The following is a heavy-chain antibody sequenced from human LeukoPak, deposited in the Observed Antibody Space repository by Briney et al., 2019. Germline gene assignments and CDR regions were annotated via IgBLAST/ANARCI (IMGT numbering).Heavy chain of an antibody. J-gene: IGHJ4*02. CDR1: GFTFSSYG. Sequence: GGSLRLSCAASGFTFSSYGMHWVRQAPGKGLEWVAVISYDGSNKYYADSVKGRFTISRDNSKNTLYLQMNSLRAEDTAVYYCAKGAIVATPRGYYFDYWGQGTLVTVSS. CDR3: AKGAIVATPRGYYFDY. CDR2: ISYDGSNK. V-gene: IGHV3-30*18. D-gene: IGHD5-12*01.